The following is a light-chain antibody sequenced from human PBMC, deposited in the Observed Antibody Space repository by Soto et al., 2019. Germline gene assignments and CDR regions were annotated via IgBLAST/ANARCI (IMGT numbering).Light chain of an antibody. V-gene: IGKV3-20*01. Sequence: EIVLTQSPGTLSLSPGERATLSCRASQTFSNSVLSCFQQIPGQAPRLLIYGASMRATGIPDRFSGSGSGTDFTLTISRLEPEDFAVYYCQQCGSSSTFGQGTRREIK. J-gene: IGKJ5*01. CDR2: GAS. CDR1: QTFSNSV. CDR3: QQCGSSST.